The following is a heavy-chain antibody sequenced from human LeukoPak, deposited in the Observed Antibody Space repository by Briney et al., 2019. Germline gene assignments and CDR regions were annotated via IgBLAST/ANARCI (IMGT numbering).Heavy chain of an antibody. Sequence: SQTLSLTCTVSGGSISSGSYYWSWIRQPAGKGLEWIGRIYTSGSTNYNPSLKSRVTISVDTSKNQFSLKRSSVTAADTAVYYCAGTEGSYYYFDYWGQGTLVTVSS. D-gene: IGHD3-10*01. CDR1: GGSISSGSYY. CDR2: IYTSGST. V-gene: IGHV4-61*02. J-gene: IGHJ4*02. CDR3: AGTEGSYYYFDY.